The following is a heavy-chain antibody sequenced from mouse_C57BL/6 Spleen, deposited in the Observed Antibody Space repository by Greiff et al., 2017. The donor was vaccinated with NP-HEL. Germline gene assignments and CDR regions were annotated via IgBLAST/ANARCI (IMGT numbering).Heavy chain of an antibody. V-gene: IGHV5-17*01. J-gene: IGHJ4*01. CDR1: GFTFSDYG. Sequence: VQLKESGGGLVKPGGSLKLSCAASGFTFSDYGMHWVRQAPEKGLEWVAYISSGSSTIYYADTVKGRFTISRDNAKNTLFLQMTSLRSEDTAMYYCAREGSSYEEDYAMDYWGQGTSVTVSS. CDR3: AREGSSYEEDYAMDY. D-gene: IGHD1-1*01. CDR2: ISSGSSTI.